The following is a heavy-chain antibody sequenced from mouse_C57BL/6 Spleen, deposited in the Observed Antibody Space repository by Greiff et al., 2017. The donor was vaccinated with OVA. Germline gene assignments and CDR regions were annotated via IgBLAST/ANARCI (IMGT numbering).Heavy chain of an antibody. J-gene: IGHJ4*01. CDR2: IHPNSGST. V-gene: IGHV1-64*01. D-gene: IGHD2-12*01. CDR1: GYTFTSYW. CDR3: ARGDDGYAMDY. Sequence: QVQLQQPGAELVKPGASVKLSCKASGYTFTSYWMHWVKQRPGHGLEWIGMIHPNSGSTNYNEKFKSKATLTVDKSSSTAYMQLSSLTSEDSAVYYCARGDDGYAMDYWGQGTSVTVSS.